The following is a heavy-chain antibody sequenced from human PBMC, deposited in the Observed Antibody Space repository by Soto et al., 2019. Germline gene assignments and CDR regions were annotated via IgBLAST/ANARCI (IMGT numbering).Heavy chain of an antibody. CDR1: SGSISSSNW. D-gene: IGHD2-2*01. CDR3: ARAGVPAASVWFDP. Sequence: SETLSLTCAVSSGSISSSNWWSWVRQPPGKGLEWIGEIYHSGSTNYNPSLKSRVTISVDTSKNQFSLKLSSVTAADTAVYYCARAGVPAASVWFDPWGQGTLVTVSS. CDR2: IYHSGST. V-gene: IGHV4-4*02. J-gene: IGHJ5*02.